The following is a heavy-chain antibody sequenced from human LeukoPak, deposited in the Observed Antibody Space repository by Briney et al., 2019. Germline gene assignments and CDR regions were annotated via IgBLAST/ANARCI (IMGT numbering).Heavy chain of an antibody. Sequence: GGSLRLSCAASGFTLSSYWMHWVRQVPGKGLVWVSRINFDGSSTNYADSVKGRFTISRENSKNTVYLQMNSLRAEDTAVYYCARFYGDDSSGYFDYWGQGTLVSVSS. CDR3: ARFYGDDSSGYFDY. D-gene: IGHD4-23*01. CDR1: GFTLSSYW. V-gene: IGHV3-74*01. J-gene: IGHJ4*02. CDR2: INFDGSST.